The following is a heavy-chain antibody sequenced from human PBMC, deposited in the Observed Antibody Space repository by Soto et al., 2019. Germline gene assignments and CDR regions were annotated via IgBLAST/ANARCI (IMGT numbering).Heavy chain of an antibody. J-gene: IGHJ4*02. Sequence: PGGSLRLSCAASGFTFSSYGMHWARQAPGKGLEWVAVIWYDGSNKYYADSVKGRFTISRDNSKNTLYLQMNSLRAEDTAVYYCARDSEWSYFDFWGQGTLVTVSS. CDR2: IWYDGSNK. D-gene: IGHD3-3*01. V-gene: IGHV3-33*01. CDR1: GFTFSSYG. CDR3: ARDSEWSYFDF.